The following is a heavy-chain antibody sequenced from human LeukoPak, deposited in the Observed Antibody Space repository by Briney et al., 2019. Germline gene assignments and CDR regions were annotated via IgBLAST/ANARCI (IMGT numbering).Heavy chain of an antibody. CDR2: IFGGAGGT. Sequence: GGSLRLSCAASGFTFSSHGMSWVRQAPGKGLEWVSGIFGGAGGTYCADSVKGRFTISRDNSRNTLYLQMNSLRAEDTAVYYCAHGTMYQLDSWGQGTLVTVSS. D-gene: IGHD3-10*02. CDR1: GFTFSSHG. CDR3: AHGTMYQLDS. J-gene: IGHJ4*02. V-gene: IGHV3-23*01.